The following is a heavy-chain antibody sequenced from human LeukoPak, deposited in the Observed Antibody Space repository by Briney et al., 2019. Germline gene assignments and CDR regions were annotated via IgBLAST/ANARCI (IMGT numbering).Heavy chain of an antibody. CDR1: GFTFSSYA. V-gene: IGHV3-23*01. D-gene: IGHD1-1*01. CDR3: AKDVKTMTDLDS. CDR2: ISGGTTST. J-gene: IGHJ4*02. Sequence: PGGSLRLSCAASGFTFSSYAMSWVRQPPGKGLEWVSVISGGTTSTYYADSVKGRFTISRDNSKNMLYLQMNSLRAEDTAVYYCAKDVKTMTDLDSWGQGTLVTVSS.